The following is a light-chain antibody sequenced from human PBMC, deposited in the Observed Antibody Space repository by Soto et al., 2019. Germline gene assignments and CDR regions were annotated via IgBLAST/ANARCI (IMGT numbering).Light chain of an antibody. V-gene: IGLV2-14*03. Sequence: QSALTQPASVSGSPGQSITISCTGTSSDVGGYNFVSWYQQHPGKVPKLMIFDVNRRPSGVSDRFSGSKSGNTASLTISGLQAXXEGXYYCCSYTSSSTHVFGSGTKLTVL. CDR3: CSYTSSSTHV. CDR2: DVN. J-gene: IGLJ1*01. CDR1: SSDVGGYNF.